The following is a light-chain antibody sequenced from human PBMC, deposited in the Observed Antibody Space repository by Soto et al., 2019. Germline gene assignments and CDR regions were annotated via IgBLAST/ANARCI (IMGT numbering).Light chain of an antibody. CDR2: AAS. J-gene: IGKJ3*01. CDR3: QKYSSVPV. V-gene: IGKV1-27*01. Sequence: DIQMTQSPTSLSASVGDRVTITCRASQGIRNFVAWYQQKPGKAPKLLIYAASTLQSGVPSRFSGSGSGTDFTLPINSLQPEDAATYSCQKYSSVPVFGPGTKVEIK. CDR1: QGIRNF.